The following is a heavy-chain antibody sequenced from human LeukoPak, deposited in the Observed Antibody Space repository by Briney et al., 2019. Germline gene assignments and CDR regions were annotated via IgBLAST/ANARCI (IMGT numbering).Heavy chain of an antibody. D-gene: IGHD2-15*01. Sequence: SGTLSLTCTVSGGSISSYYWNWIRQPPGKGLEWIGYIFYSGRTNYNPSLKSRVTISVDTSKNQFSLKLSSVTAADTAVYYCARGYCSGGSCYSYYYYNYMDVWGKGTTVTVSS. J-gene: IGHJ6*03. CDR3: ARGYCSGGSCYSYYYYNYMDV. V-gene: IGHV4-59*12. CDR2: IFYSGRT. CDR1: GGSISSYY.